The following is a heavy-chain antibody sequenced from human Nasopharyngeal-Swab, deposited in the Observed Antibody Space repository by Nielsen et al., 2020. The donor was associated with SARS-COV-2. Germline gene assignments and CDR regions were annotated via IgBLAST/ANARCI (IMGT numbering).Heavy chain of an antibody. D-gene: IGHD2-2*01. J-gene: IGHJ4*02. Sequence: GESLKISCAASGFTFSSYSMNWVRQAPGKGLEWVSSISSSSSYIYYADSVKGRFTISRDNAKNSLYLQMNSLRAEDTAVYYCARSSPLGYCSSTSCCGLDDYWGQGTLVTVSS. CDR1: GFTFSSYS. CDR3: ARSSPLGYCSSTSCCGLDDY. CDR2: ISSSSSYI. V-gene: IGHV3-21*01.